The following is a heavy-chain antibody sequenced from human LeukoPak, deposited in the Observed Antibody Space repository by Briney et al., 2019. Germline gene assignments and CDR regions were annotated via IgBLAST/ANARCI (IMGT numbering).Heavy chain of an antibody. Sequence: GGSLRLSCAASGFTFSGSAMHWVGQASGKGLEWIGRIRSKANNYATAYAASGKGRFTISRDDSKNTAYLQMNSLKTEDTAVYYCTRLLPDYYDSSVNFDYWGQGTLVTVSS. J-gene: IGHJ4*02. D-gene: IGHD3-22*01. CDR2: IRSKANNYAT. V-gene: IGHV3-73*01. CDR3: TRLLPDYYDSSVNFDY. CDR1: GFTFSGSA.